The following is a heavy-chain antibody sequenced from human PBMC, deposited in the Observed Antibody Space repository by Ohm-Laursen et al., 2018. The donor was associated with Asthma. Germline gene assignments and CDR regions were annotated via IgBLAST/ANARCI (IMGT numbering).Heavy chain of an antibody. CDR2: INSDGRNT. V-gene: IGHV3-74*01. J-gene: IGHJ3*02. CDR1: GFTFTTFW. Sequence: GSLRLSCSASGFTFTTFWMHWVRQAPGKGLVWVSRINSDGRNTIYADSVKGRFTISRDNSKNTLYMQMNSLRAEDTAVYYCARRDFSGGDPSAAFDIWGQGTMVTVSS. D-gene: IGHD2-21*02. CDR3: ARRDFSGGDPSAAFDI.